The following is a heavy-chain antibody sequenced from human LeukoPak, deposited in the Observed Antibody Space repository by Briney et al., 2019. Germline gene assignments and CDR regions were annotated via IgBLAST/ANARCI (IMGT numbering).Heavy chain of an antibody. D-gene: IGHD3-9*01. Sequence: GGSLRLSCAASGFTFSSYTIHWVRQAPGKGLEWVAVMSSDGNDKHYAASVKGRFTISRDNSKTTVYLLMNSLRPDDTALYYCPPEGHYDILTGYSPVEYYYYYMDVWGKGTTVTVSS. CDR3: PPEGHYDILTGYSPVEYYYYYMDV. CDR1: GFTFSSYT. J-gene: IGHJ6*03. V-gene: IGHV3-30*04. CDR2: MSSDGNDK.